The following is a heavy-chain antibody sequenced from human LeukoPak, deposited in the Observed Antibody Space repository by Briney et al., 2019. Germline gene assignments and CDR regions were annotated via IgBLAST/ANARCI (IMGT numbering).Heavy chain of an antibody. CDR2: ISSSGSTI. CDR1: GFTFSSYE. V-gene: IGHV3-48*03. D-gene: IGHD6-13*01. CDR3: ARGRKYSSSWYDY. Sequence: GRSLRLSCAASGFTFSSYEMNWVRQAPGKGLEWVSYISSSGSTIYYADSVKGRFTISRDNAKNSLYLQMNSLRAEDTAAYYCARGRKYSSSWYDYWGQGTLVTVSS. J-gene: IGHJ4*02.